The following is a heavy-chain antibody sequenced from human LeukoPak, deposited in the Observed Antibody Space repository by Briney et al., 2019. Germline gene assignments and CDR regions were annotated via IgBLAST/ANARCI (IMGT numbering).Heavy chain of an antibody. CDR1: GFTFSKHW. D-gene: IGHD5-12*01. Sequence: GGSLRLSCAASGFTFSKHWMTWVRQAPGKGLEWVANIKQDGTEKSYVDSVKGRFTISRDNTKNSLYLQMNSLRVEDTAVYYCARGSGHDRVYYYGMDVWGQGTTVTVSS. V-gene: IGHV3-7*03. CDR2: IKQDGTEK. J-gene: IGHJ6*02. CDR3: ARGSGHDRVYYYGMDV.